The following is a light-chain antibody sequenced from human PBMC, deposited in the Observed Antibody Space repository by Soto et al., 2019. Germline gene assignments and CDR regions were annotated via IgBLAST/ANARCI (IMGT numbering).Light chain of an antibody. V-gene: IGKV3-20*01. Sequence: EIVLTQSPGTLYLSPGERATLSCRASQSVSSNYLAWYQQKRDQAPRLLIYAASARATGIPDRFSGSGSGTDFTLTISRLEPEDFAVYFCQLYGSSPPRYTFAQGTKLEIK. J-gene: IGKJ2*01. CDR1: QSVSSNY. CDR3: QLYGSSPPRYT. CDR2: AAS.